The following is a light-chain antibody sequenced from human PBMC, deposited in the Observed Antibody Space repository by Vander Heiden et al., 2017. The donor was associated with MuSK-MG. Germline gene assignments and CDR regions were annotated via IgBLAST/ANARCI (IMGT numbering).Light chain of an antibody. Sequence: DIVMTQSPATLSVSPGERATLSCRASQSVSSNLAWYQQKPGQAPRLLIYGASTRATGIPARFSGSGSGTEFTLTISSLQSEDFAVYYCQQYNSRPPLTFGGGTKVEIK. CDR3: QQYNSRPPLT. V-gene: IGKV3-15*01. J-gene: IGKJ4*01. CDR2: GAS. CDR1: QSVSSN.